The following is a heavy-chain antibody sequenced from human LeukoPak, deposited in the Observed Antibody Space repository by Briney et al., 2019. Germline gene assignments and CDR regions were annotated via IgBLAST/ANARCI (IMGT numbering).Heavy chain of an antibody. D-gene: IGHD3-22*01. CDR1: GGSISSHY. V-gene: IGHV4-59*11. CDR2: IYYSGST. Sequence: SETLSLTCTVSGGSISSHYWSWIRQPPGKGLEWIGYIYYSGSTNYNPSLKSRVTISVDTSKNQFSLKLSSVTAADTAVYYCARATPYYDSSGYYEYFQHWGQGTLVTVSS. J-gene: IGHJ1*01. CDR3: ARATPYYDSSGYYEYFQH.